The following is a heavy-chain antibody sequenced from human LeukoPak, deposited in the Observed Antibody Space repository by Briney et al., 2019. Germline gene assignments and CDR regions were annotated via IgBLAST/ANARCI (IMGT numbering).Heavy chain of an antibody. Sequence: PSETLSLTCTVSGGSITSSSYYWGWIRQPPGKGLEWIGSIYYSGSTYYNPSLKSRVTISVDTSKNQFSLKLSSVTAADTAVYYCARLWGSFDYWGQGTLVTVSS. CDR1: GGSITSSSYY. CDR3: ARLWGSFDY. D-gene: IGHD3-10*01. CDR2: IYYSGST. V-gene: IGHV4-39*01. J-gene: IGHJ4*02.